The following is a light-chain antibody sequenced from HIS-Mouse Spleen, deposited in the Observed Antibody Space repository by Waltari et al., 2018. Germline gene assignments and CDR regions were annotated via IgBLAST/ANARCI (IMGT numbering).Light chain of an antibody. CDR3: QTWGTGIPWV. V-gene: IGLV4-69*01. Sequence: QLVLTQSPSASASLGASVKLTCTLSSGHSSYAIAWHQQQPEKGPRYLMRLNSDGSPSKGAGIPDRFSGSSSGAERYLTISSLQSEDEADYYCQTWGTGIPWVFGGGTKLTVL. CDR1: SGHSSYA. CDR2: LNSDGSP. J-gene: IGLJ3*02.